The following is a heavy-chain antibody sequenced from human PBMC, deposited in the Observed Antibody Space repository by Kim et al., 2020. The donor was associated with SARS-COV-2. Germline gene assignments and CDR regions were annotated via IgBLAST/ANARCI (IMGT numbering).Heavy chain of an antibody. CDR2: AYYSGNT. J-gene: IGHJ6*01. D-gene: IGHD6-19*01. Sequence: SETLSLTCTVSGGSLSSSSYYWGWIRQPPGKGLEWIGTAYYSGNTYYNPSRKSRVTISVDTSKNQFSLKLGSVTAADTAVYYCAIHQRYIIGCYVAFYY. CDR1: GGSLSSSSYY. V-gene: IGHV4-39*01. CDR3: AIHQRYIIGCYVAFYY.